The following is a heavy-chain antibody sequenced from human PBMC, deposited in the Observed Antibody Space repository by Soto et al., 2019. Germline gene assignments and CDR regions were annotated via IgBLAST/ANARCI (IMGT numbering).Heavy chain of an antibody. CDR2: INAGNGNT. V-gene: IGHV1-3*01. CDR3: ARGQWGMIVVVIKAPGAFDI. CDR1: GYTFTSYA. Sequence: PRPSVKVSCKASGYTFTSYAMHWVRQAPGQRLEWMGWINAGNGNTKYSQKFQGRVTITRDTSASTAYMELSSLRSEDTAVYYCARGQWGMIVVVIKAPGAFDIWGQGTMVTVSS. D-gene: IGHD3-22*01. J-gene: IGHJ3*02.